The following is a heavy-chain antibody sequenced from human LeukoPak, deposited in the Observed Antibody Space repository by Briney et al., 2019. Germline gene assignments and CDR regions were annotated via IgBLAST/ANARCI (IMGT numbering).Heavy chain of an antibody. Sequence: GASLKVSCKASGYTFTGYYMHWVRQAPGQGLEWMGWINPNSGGTNYAKTFQGRVTMTRDTSMSTAYMELSRLRADDTAVYYCARDPQVVVVINGSYYYYYYMDVWGKGTTVTVSS. CDR1: GYTFTGYY. V-gene: IGHV1-2*02. CDR3: ARDPQVVVVINGSYYYYYYMDV. CDR2: INPNSGGT. D-gene: IGHD3-22*01. J-gene: IGHJ6*03.